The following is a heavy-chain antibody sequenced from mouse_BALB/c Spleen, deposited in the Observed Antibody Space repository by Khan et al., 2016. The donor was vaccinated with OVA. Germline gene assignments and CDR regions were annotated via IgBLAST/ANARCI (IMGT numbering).Heavy chain of an antibody. CDR2: INTYTGVP. CDR3: ARPPYFSYTLDY. J-gene: IGHJ4*01. V-gene: IGHV9-3-1*01. Sequence: KQSPGRALKWMGWINTYTGVPTYSDDFKGRFAFSLETSASTAYLQINNLKNEDTATYFCARPPYFSYTLDYWGQGTSVTVSS. D-gene: IGHD2-10*01.